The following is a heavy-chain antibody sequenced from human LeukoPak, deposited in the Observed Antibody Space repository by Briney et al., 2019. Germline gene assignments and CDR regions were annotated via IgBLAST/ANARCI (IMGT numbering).Heavy chain of an antibody. V-gene: IGHV1-24*01. CDR3: ATVPSLDC. CDR2: FDPEDGVK. CDR1: GYTLLELS. J-gene: IGHJ4*02. Sequence: ASVKVSCTVSGYTLLELSMHWVRQAPGKGLEWMGGFDPEDGVKIYAQKFQGRVSMTEDTSTNTAYMELSSLRSEDTAVYYCATVPSLDCWGQGTLVTVSS.